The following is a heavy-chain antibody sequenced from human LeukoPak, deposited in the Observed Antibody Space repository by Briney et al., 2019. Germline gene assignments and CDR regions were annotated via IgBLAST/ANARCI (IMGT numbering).Heavy chain of an antibody. Sequence: GGSLRLSCTASGFTLSSYWMSWVRQAPGKGLEWVANIKQDGSEKYYVDSVKGRFTISRDDSKNTVYLQMNSLRIEDTALYYCAKFSSDGYPSSYWGQGTLVSVSS. CDR2: IKQDGSEK. V-gene: IGHV3-7*01. J-gene: IGHJ4*02. D-gene: IGHD5-18*01. CDR3: AKFSSDGYPSSY. CDR1: GFTLSSYW.